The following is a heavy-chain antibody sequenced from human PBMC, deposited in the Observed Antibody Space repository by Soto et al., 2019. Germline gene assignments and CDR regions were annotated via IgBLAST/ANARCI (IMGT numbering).Heavy chain of an antibody. CDR3: AKDPIVVVVDATDYY. D-gene: IGHD2-15*01. V-gene: IGHV3-23*01. CDR1: GFTFSSYA. Sequence: AGGSLRLSCAASGFTFSSYAMSWVRQAPGKGLEWVSAISGSGGSTYYADSVKGRFTISRDNSKNTLYLQMNSLRAEDTAVYYCAKDPIVVVVDATDYYWGQGTLVTVSS. J-gene: IGHJ4*02. CDR2: ISGSGGST.